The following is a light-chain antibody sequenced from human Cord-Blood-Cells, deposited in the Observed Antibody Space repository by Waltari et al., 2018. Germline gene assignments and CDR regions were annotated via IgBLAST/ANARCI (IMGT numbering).Light chain of an antibody. CDR1: QSVSSN. Sequence: EIVMTQSPATLSVSPGERATLSCRASQSVSSNLAGYQQKPGQAPRLLNYGASTRATGIPARFSGSGSGTEFTLTISSLQSEDFAVYYCQQYNNWPQTFGQGTKVEIK. J-gene: IGKJ1*01. CDR2: GAS. CDR3: QQYNNWPQT. V-gene: IGKV3-15*01.